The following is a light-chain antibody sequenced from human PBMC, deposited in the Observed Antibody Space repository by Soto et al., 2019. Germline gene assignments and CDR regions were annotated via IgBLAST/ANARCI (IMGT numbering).Light chain of an antibody. J-gene: IGLJ2*01. Sequence: QSALTQPASVSGSPGQSITVSCIGTSSDVGGYNYVSWYQQHPGKAPKLMIHEVSDRPSGVSNRFSGSKSGNTASLTISGLQAEDEADYYCSSYASSNTQVFGGGTKLTVL. CDR2: EVS. CDR3: SSYASSNTQV. CDR1: SSDVGGYNY. V-gene: IGLV2-14*01.